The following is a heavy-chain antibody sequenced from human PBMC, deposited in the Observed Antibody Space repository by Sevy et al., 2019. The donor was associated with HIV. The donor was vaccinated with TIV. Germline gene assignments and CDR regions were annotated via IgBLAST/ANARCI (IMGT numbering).Heavy chain of an antibody. D-gene: IGHD3-22*01. CDR3: TRGYYYDSSGDSDY. Sequence: GGSLRLSCTGSGFTFGDYAMSWFRQAPGMGLEWVGFIRSKDYGGATEYAASVKGRFTISRDDSKSIADLQMNSLKTEDTAVYYCTRGYYYDSSGDSDYWGRGTLVTVSS. CDR1: GFTFGDYA. J-gene: IGHJ4*02. CDR2: IRSKDYGGAT. V-gene: IGHV3-49*03.